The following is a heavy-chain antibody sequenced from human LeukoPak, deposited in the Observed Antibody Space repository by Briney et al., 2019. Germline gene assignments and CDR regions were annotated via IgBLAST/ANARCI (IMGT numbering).Heavy chain of an antibody. Sequence: GGSLRLSCAASGFTFSSYGMSWVRQAPGKGLEWVSSISGSGRSIYYADSVKGRFTISRDSSKNTLYLQMNSLRAEDTAVYYCAKTTAVATPPLYFQNWGQGTLVTVSS. V-gene: IGHV3-23*01. J-gene: IGHJ1*01. CDR3: AKTTAVATPPLYFQN. CDR2: ISGSGRSI. D-gene: IGHD4-23*01. CDR1: GFTFSSYG.